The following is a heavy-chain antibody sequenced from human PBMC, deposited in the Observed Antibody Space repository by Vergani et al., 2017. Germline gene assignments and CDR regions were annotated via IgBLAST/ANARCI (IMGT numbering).Heavy chain of an antibody. J-gene: IGHJ4*02. D-gene: IGHD3-22*01. Sequence: QVQLVESGGGVVQPGRSLRLSCAASGFTFSSYAMHWVRQAPGKGLEWVAVISYDGSNKYYADSVKGRFTISRDNSKNTLYLQMNSLRAEDTAVYYCARTLYDRSVSWPLLVYWGQGTLVTVSS. CDR3: ARTLYDRSVSWPLLVY. CDR2: ISYDGSNK. CDR1: GFTFSSYA. V-gene: IGHV3-30-3*01.